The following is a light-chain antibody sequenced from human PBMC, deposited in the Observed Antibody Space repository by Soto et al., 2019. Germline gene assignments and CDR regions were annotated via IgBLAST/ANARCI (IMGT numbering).Light chain of an antibody. V-gene: IGKV3-11*01. CDR2: EAL. Sequence: SFFTQSPSTPSLSPGERATLSCRASRSISTYLAWYQQKPGQAPRLLIYEALNRATGIPARFSGSGSGTDFTLTISSLEPEDFAVYYCQQRSNWPPITFGQGTRLEIK. CDR1: RSISTY. J-gene: IGKJ5*01. CDR3: QQRSNWPPIT.